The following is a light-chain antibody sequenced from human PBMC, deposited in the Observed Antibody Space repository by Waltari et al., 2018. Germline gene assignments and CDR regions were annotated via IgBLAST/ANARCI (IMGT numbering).Light chain of an antibody. CDR2: FND. CDR3: AAWDDTLRGPV. J-gene: IGLJ3*02. Sequence: QPVLTQPPSASGTPGQRVSIPCSGSSPNIGSSPVYWYQQLPGTAPKVLIYFNDQRPSGVPDRFSGSKSGTSVSLAISGLRSEDEGDYYCAAWDDTLRGPVFGGGTKLTVL. CDR1: SPNIGSSP. V-gene: IGLV1-47*02.